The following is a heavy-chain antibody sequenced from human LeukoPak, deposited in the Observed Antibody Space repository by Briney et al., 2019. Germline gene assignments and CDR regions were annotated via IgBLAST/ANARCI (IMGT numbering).Heavy chain of an antibody. CDR1: GYTFTSYG. J-gene: IGHJ6*02. Sequence: ASVKVSCTASGYTFTSYGISWVRQAPGQGLEWMGWISAYNGNTNYAQKLQGRVTMTTDTSTSTAYMELRSLRSDDTAVYYCARTYYYDSSGSMDVWGQGTTVTVSS. CDR2: ISAYNGNT. CDR3: ARTYYYDSSGSMDV. D-gene: IGHD3-22*01. V-gene: IGHV1-18*01.